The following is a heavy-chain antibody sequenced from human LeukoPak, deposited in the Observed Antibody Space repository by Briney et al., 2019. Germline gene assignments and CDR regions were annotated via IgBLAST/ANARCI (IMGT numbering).Heavy chain of an antibody. V-gene: IGHV1-18*01. CDR3: ARDRIAARPSEFDY. Sequence: GASVKVSCKASGYTFTSYGISWVRQAPGQGLEWMGWISAYNGNTNYAQKLQGRVTMTTDTSTSTAYMGLRSLRSDDTAVCYCARDRIAARPSEFDYWGQGTLVTVSS. CDR2: ISAYNGNT. J-gene: IGHJ4*02. CDR1: GYTFTSYG. D-gene: IGHD6-6*01.